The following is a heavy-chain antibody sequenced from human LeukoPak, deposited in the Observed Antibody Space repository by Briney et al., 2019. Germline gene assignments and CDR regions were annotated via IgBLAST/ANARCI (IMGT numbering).Heavy chain of an antibody. J-gene: IGHJ6*03. CDR1: GGSVSSGDYY. CDR2: SDYSGNT. D-gene: IGHD2-2*01. CDR3: ARSVVPAALSRGLYYYCMDV. V-gene: IGHV4-30-4*08. Sequence: SQTLSLTCTVSGGSVSSGDYYWSWIRQPPGKGLEWIGYSDYSGNTYYNPSLKSRLNLSLDTSKNQFSLRLSSVTAADAAVYYCARSVVPAALSRGLYYYCMDVWGKGTTVTVSS.